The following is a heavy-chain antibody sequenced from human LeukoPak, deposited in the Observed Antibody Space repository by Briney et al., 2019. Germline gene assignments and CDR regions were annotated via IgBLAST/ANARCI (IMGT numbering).Heavy chain of an antibody. CDR1: GFTFSSYW. D-gene: IGHD3-9*01. J-gene: IGHJ4*02. CDR2: INSDGSST. V-gene: IGHV3-74*01. CDR3: ANDLRDDILTGYFSSSPPPPIDY. Sequence: PGGSLRLSCAASGFTFSSYWMHWVRQAPGKGLVWVSRINSDGSSTSYADSVKGRFTISRDNAKNTLYLQMNSLRAEDTAVYYCANDLRDDILTGYFSSSPPPPIDYWGQGTLVTVSS.